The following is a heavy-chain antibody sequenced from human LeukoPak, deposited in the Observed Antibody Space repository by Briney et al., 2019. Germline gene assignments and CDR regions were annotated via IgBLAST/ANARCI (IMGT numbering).Heavy chain of an antibody. V-gene: IGHV3-7*01. CDR1: GLTFSNYW. J-gene: IGHJ4*02. D-gene: IGHD5-12*01. CDR3: ARGPSGYHNT. Sequence: GGSLRLSCAASGLTFSNYWMCWVRQAPGKGLEWVANIKQDGSQIYYVDSVKGRFTISRDNAKNSLYLQMNSLRAEDTAVYYCARGPSGYHNTGGQGTLVTVSS. CDR2: IKQDGSQI.